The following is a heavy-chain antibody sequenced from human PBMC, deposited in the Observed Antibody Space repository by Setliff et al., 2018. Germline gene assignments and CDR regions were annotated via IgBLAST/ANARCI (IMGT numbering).Heavy chain of an antibody. Sequence: RASVKVSCKASGYTFTNYAMHWVRQAPGQRLEWMGWINVGNGNTKYSQKFQGRVTITRDTSASTAYMELSSLRSEDTAVYYCARSGYDLLTGSINDAFDIWGQGTMVTVSS. V-gene: IGHV1-3*01. D-gene: IGHD3-9*01. CDR2: INVGNGNT. J-gene: IGHJ3*02. CDR3: ARSGYDLLTGSINDAFDI. CDR1: GYTFTNYA.